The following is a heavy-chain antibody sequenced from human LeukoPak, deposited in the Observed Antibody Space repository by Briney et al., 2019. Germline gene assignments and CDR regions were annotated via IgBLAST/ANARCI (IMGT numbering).Heavy chain of an antibody. CDR1: GYILTELS. CDR3: ARDRGRQQLVSSY. CDR2: FDPEDGET. V-gene: IGHV1-24*01. D-gene: IGHD6-13*01. J-gene: IGHJ4*02. Sequence: ASVKVSCKVSGYILTELSMHWVRQAPGKGLEWMGGFDPEDGETIYAQKFQGRVTMTEDTSTDTAYMGLSSLRSDDTAVYYCARDRGRQQLVSSYWGQGTLVTVSS.